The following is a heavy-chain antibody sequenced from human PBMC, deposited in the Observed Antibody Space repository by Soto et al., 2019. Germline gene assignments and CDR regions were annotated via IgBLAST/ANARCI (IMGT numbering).Heavy chain of an antibody. CDR2: ISGSGGST. J-gene: IGHJ4*02. CDR1: GFTFSSYA. D-gene: IGHD6-13*01. CDR3: TTVFGEQQLVN. Sequence: GGSLRLSCAASGFTFSSYAMSWVRQAPGKGLEWVSAISGSGGSTYYADSVKGRFTISRDNSKNTLYLQMNSLRAEDTAVYYCTTVFGEQQLVNWGQGTLVTVSS. V-gene: IGHV3-23*01.